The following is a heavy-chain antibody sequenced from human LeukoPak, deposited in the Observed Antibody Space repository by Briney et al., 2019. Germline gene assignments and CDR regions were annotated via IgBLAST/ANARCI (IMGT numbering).Heavy chain of an antibody. J-gene: IGHJ4*02. CDR2: ISSSSSTI. V-gene: IGHV3-48*04. D-gene: IGHD5-18*01. Sequence: GGSLRLSCAASGFTFSSYSMNWVRQAPGKGLEWVSYISSSSSTIYYADSVKGRFTISRDNAKSSLYLQMNSLRAEDTAVYYCAREGTYSYGYSSPFDYWGQGTLVTVSS. CDR1: GFTFSSYS. CDR3: AREGTYSYGYSSPFDY.